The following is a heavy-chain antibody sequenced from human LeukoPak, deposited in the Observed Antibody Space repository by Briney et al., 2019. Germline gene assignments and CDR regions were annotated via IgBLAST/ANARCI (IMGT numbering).Heavy chain of an antibody. J-gene: IGHJ4*02. V-gene: IGHV3-9*01. D-gene: IGHD3-10*01. CDR2: ILWNSGSK. CDR1: GFTFGDYA. CDR3: ARAFYGSGSYYRPIDY. Sequence: GGSLRLSCAASGFTFGDYAMHWVRQAPGKGLEWVSGILWNSGSKAYADSVKGRFSISRDNAKNSLHLQMNSLRVEDTALYYCARAFYGSGSYYRPIDYWGQGTLVTVSS.